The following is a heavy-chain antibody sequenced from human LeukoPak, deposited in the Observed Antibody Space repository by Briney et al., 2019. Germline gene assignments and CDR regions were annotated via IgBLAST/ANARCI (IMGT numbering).Heavy chain of an antibody. J-gene: IGHJ4*02. Sequence: GRSLRLSCAASGFTFSSYAMSWVRQAPGKGLEWVSAISGSGGSTYYADSVKGRFTIPRDNSKNTLYLQMNSLRAEDTAVYHCAKDYDSSGYYYGLDYWGQGTLVTVSS. CDR2: ISGSGGST. CDR1: GFTFSSYA. D-gene: IGHD3-22*01. CDR3: AKDYDSSGYYYGLDY. V-gene: IGHV3-23*01.